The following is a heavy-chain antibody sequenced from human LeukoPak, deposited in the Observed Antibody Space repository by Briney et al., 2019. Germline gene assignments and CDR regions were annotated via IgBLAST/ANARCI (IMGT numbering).Heavy chain of an antibody. V-gene: IGHV3-23*01. CDR2: ISGSGRST. CDR3: AKRAAVAGTNWSAP. J-gene: IGHJ5*02. D-gene: IGHD6-19*01. CDR1: GFTFSSYA. Sequence: GGSLRLSCAASGFTFSSYAMSGVPQAPGKGLERCSAISGSGRSTYYADSVKGRFTISRDNSKDMPYLQMNSLRAQDPALHHCAKRAAVAGTNWSAPWGQGTLVTVSS.